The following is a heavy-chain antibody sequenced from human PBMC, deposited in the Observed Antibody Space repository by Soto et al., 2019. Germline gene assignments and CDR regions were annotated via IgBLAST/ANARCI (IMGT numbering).Heavy chain of an antibody. J-gene: IGHJ4*02. CDR2: IEWGDDK. D-gene: IGHD3-9*01. CDR1: GFALTTTGMC. Sequence: GPTLVNPTQTLTLTCTVSGFALTTTGMCVTCIRQPPGKALEWLALIEWGDDKNYNTSLMTRLTLSKDTSKNQVVLTMTNMDPVDTGTYYCARMLKRGTSDWIQIDYWGQGTLVTVSS. CDR3: ARMLKRGTSDWIQIDY. V-gene: IGHV2-70*01.